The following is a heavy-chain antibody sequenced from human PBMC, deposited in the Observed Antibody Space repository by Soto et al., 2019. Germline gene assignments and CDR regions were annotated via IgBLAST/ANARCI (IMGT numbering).Heavy chain of an antibody. Sequence: SETLSLTCTVSGGSISSYYWSWIRQPPGKGLEWIGYIYYSGSTNYNPSLKSRVTISVDTSKNQFSLKLSSVTAADTAVYYCARAVVPAALGFDYWGQGTLVTVSS. V-gene: IGHV4-59*01. J-gene: IGHJ4*02. CDR1: GGSISSYY. D-gene: IGHD2-2*01. CDR2: IYYSGST. CDR3: ARAVVPAALGFDY.